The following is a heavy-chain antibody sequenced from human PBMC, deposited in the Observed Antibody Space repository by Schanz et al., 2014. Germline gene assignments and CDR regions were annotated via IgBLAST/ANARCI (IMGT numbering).Heavy chain of an antibody. CDR1: GFTFSSYS. Sequence: EVQLVESGGGLVQPGGSLRLSCAASGFTFSSYSMNWVRQAPGKGLEWVSYISSASSTINYADSVKGRFTISRDNAKNSLFLQMNSLRAEDTAVYYCARKVVATIGGYYDNWGQGTLVIVSS. CDR2: ISSASSTI. V-gene: IGHV3-48*01. D-gene: IGHD5-12*01. CDR3: ARKVVATIGGYYDN. J-gene: IGHJ4*02.